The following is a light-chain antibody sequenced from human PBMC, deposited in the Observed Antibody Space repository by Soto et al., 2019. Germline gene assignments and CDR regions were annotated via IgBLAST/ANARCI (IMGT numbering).Light chain of an antibody. J-gene: IGKJ5*01. Sequence: EIVLTQSPGTLSLSPGERATLSCRASQRVSSSYLAWYQQKPGQAPRLLIYGASSRATGIPDRFSGSGSGTDFTLTISRLEPEDFAVYYCQQYCSSPPKITFGQGTRLEIK. CDR1: QRVSSSY. CDR3: QQYCSSPPKIT. V-gene: IGKV3-20*01. CDR2: GAS.